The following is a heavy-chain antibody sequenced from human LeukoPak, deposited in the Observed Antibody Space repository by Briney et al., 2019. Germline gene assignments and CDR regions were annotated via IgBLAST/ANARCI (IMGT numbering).Heavy chain of an antibody. D-gene: IGHD3/OR15-3a*01. CDR1: GYTFTFKF. Sequence: ASVTVSCKASGYTFTFKFIHWVRQAPGQGLEWMGWIDPNSGGTDYAQKFRGRVTMTRDTSTSTAYMDLSSLISDDTAVYYCARDREGLAYFDYWGQGTPVTVSS. CDR3: ARDREGLAYFDY. CDR2: IDPNSGGT. V-gene: IGHV1-2*02. J-gene: IGHJ4*02.